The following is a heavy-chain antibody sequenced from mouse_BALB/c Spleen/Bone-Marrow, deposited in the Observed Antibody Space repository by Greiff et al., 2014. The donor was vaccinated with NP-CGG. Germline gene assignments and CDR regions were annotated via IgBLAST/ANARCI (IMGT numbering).Heavy chain of an antibody. CDR1: GYTFTSYF. J-gene: IGHJ3*01. Sequence: VQLQQSGPELVKPGASVKMSCKASGYTFTSYFMHWVKQRPGQGLEWIGYINPYNDGTKYNEKFKGKATLTSDKSSSTAYMELSSLTSEDSAVYYCTRIYYDYDGVWFACWGQGTLVTVSA. CDR2: INPYNDGT. CDR3: TRIYYDYDGVWFAC. V-gene: IGHV1-14*01. D-gene: IGHD2-4*01.